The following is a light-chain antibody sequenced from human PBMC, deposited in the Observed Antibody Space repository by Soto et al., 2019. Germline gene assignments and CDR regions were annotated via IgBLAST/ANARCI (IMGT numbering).Light chain of an antibody. CDR1: SSDVGSYNL. Sequence: QSSLTQPASVSGSPGQSITISCTGTSSDVGSYNLVSWYQQHPGKAPKLMIYEGSKRPSGVSNRFSGSKSGNTASLTISGLQAEDEADYYCCSYAGSSPVVFGGGTMVTVL. J-gene: IGLJ2*01. CDR3: CSYAGSSPVV. V-gene: IGLV2-23*01. CDR2: EGS.